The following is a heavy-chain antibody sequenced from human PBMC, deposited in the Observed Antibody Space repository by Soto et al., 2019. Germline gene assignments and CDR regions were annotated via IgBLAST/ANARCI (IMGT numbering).Heavy chain of an antibody. V-gene: IGHV3-23*01. D-gene: IGHD3-22*01. CDR1: GFTFSSYA. J-gene: IGHJ4*02. CDR3: AKDSRYYYDSSGSDY. Sequence: EVQLLESGGGLVQPGGSLRLSCAASGFTFSSYAMSWVRQAPGKGLEWVSAISGSGGSTYYADSVKGRFTISRDNSKNTLYLQMNRLRAEDTAVYYCAKDSRYYYDSSGSDYWGQGTLVTVSS. CDR2: ISGSGGST.